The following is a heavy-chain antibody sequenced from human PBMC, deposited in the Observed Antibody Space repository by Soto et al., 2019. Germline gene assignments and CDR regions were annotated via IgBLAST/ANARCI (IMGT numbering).Heavy chain of an antibody. J-gene: IGHJ5*02. V-gene: IGHV3-21*01. Sequence: AGGSLRLSCAAPRFTFNSYIMNGVRQAPGKGLELVSSISSSSSYIYYADSVKGRFTISRDNAKNSLYLQMNSLRAEDTAVYYCARDPSTYLELSFSGRLDPWGQGTLVTVSS. CDR2: ISSSSSYI. CDR1: RFTFNSYI. CDR3: ARDPSTYLELSFSGRLDP. D-gene: IGHD1-7*01.